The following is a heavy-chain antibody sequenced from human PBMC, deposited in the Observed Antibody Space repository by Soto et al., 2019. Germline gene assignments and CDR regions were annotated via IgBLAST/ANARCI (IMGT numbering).Heavy chain of an antibody. J-gene: IGHJ6*02. Sequence: SQTLSLTCVISGDSVSSNSAAWNWIRQSPSRGLEWLGRTYYRSKWYNDYAVSVKSRITINPDTSKNQFSLQLNSVTPEDTAVYYCARDYYGSGSYYNGWDYYYYGMDVWGQGTTVTVSS. D-gene: IGHD3-10*01. CDR1: GDSVSSNSAA. CDR2: TYYRSKWYN. CDR3: ARDYYGSGSYYNGWDYYYYGMDV. V-gene: IGHV6-1*01.